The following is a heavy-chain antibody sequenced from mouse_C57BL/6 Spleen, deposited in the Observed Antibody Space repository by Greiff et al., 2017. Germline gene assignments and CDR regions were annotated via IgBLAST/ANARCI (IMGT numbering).Heavy chain of an antibody. CDR2: IYPGSGST. CDR3: AREEDGLLRAY. CDR1: GYTFTSYW. V-gene: IGHV1-55*01. Sequence: QVQLQQPGAELVKPGASVKMSCKASGYTFTSYWITWVKQRPGQGLEWIGDIYPGSGSTNYNEKFKSKATLTADKSSSTAYMELRSLTSEDSAVYFCAREEDGLLRAYWGQGTLVTVSA. D-gene: IGHD1-1*01. J-gene: IGHJ3*01.